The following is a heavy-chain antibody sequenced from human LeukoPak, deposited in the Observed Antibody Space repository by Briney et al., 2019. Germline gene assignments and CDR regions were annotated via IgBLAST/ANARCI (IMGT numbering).Heavy chain of an antibody. CDR3: ARGESGMDV. CDR1: GGPFSGYY. V-gene: IGHV4-34*01. CDR2: INHSGST. Sequence: PSETLSLTCAVYGGPFSGYYWSWIRQPPGKGLEWIGEINHSGSTNYNPSLKSRVTISVDTSKNQFSLKLSSVTAADTAVYYCARGESGMDVWGQGTTVTVSS. J-gene: IGHJ6*02.